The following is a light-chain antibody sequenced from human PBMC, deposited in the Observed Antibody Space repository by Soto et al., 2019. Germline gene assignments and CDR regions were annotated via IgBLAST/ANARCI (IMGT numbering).Light chain of an antibody. V-gene: IGLV1-44*01. CDR2: IND. CDR3: ASWDDRLKGYV. Sequence: QSVLTQPPSVSGTPGQRVIISCSGSRSNIGSNSVNWYQQLPGTAPKLLIYINDQRPSGVPDRFAGSTSGTSVSLAISGLQSEDEADYYCASWDDRLKGYVFGTGTRSPS. CDR1: RSNIGSNS. J-gene: IGLJ1*01.